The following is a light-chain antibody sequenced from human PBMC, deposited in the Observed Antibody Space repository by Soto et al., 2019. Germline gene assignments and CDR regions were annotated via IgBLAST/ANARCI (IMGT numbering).Light chain of an antibody. CDR3: HQCATSHLT. Sequence: EILLTQSPGTLSLSPGETATLSCRASQNVGNNYLAWYQQRPGQAPRLLIYTASKRAPGIPDRFSGSGSGTDFTISISRLEPEDSALYFCHQCATSHLTFGGGTQVEI. J-gene: IGKJ4*01. V-gene: IGKV3-20*01. CDR2: TAS. CDR1: QNVGNNY.